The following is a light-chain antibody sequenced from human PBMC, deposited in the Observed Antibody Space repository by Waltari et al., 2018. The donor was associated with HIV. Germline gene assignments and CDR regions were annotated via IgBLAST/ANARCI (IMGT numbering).Light chain of an antibody. CDR2: DVS. J-gene: IGLJ2*01. CDR3: SSYTSSTTLV. CDR1: SSDVGGYNY. V-gene: IGLV2-14*01. Sequence: QSALTQPASVSGSPGQSITISCTGTSSDVGGYNYVSWYQQYPGKSPKPIVYDVSERPSGVSNRFSGSKSCNMASLTISGLQAEDEADYYCSSYTSSTTLVFGGGTKLTVL.